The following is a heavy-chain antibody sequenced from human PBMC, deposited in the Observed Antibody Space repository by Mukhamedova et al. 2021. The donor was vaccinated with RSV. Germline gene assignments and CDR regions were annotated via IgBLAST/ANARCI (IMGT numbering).Heavy chain of an antibody. CDR2: SGSSGI. J-gene: IGHJ6*02. V-gene: IGHV3-23*01. D-gene: IGHD5-18*01. Sequence: SGSSGINAEYMGGRFSISRDNSKNTVYLQMNSLRAEDTAVYYCVKDQGGYSYAFGTGDYYGLDVWGQGTTVIVSS. CDR3: VKDQGGYSYAFGTGDYYGLDV.